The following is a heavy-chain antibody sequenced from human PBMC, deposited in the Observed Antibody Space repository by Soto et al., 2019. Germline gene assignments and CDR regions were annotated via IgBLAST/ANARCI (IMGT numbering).Heavy chain of an antibody. J-gene: IGHJ6*02. D-gene: IGHD2-21*02. CDR2: IYYSGST. CDR3: ARDLSCGGDCYGNYYYGMDV. CDR1: GGSVSSGSYY. V-gene: IGHV4-61*01. Sequence: SETLSLTCTVSGGSVSSGSYYWSWIRQAPGKGLEWIGYIYYSGSTNYNPSLKSRVTISVDTSKNQFSLKLSSVTAADTAVYYCARDLSCGGDCYGNYYYGMDVWGQGTTVTVSS.